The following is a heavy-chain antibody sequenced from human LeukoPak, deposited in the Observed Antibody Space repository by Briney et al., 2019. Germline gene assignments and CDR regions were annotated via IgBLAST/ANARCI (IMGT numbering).Heavy chain of an antibody. CDR1: GGSIGTYY. D-gene: IGHD2-2*01. J-gene: IGHJ4*02. CDR3: ARVGLDISTHLDY. Sequence: PSETLSLTCTVSGGSIGTYYWSWFRQPPGKGLEWIGSIYYSGNTYYNPSLKSRVTISVDTSKNQFSLKLSSVTAADTAVYYCARVGLDISTHLDYWGQGTLVTVSS. CDR2: IYYSGNT. V-gene: IGHV4-59*12.